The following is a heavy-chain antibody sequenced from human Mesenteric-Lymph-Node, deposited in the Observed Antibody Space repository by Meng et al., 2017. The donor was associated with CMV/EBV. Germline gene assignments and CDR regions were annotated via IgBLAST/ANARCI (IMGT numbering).Heavy chain of an antibody. CDR2: TYYSGTA. CDR3: ARSGVMSPPEL. Sequence: SETLSLTCTVSGGSVSRSAYYWSWIRQPPGKGLEWIAYTYYSGTANYNPSLKSRVTISLDTSRKQFSLNLTSVTAADTAVDYCARSGVMSPPELWGRGTPVTVSS. J-gene: IGHJ2*01. CDR1: GGSVSRSAYY. D-gene: IGHD1-14*01. V-gene: IGHV4-61*08.